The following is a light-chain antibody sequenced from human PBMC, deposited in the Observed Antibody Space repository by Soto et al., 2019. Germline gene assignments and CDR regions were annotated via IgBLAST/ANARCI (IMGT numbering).Light chain of an antibody. Sequence: QSVLTQSPSASGTPGQRVTISCSGSSSNIRSNTVNWHQQLPGTAPKLLIYTNSRRPSGVPDRFSGSKSGTSASLAISGLQSEDEADYYCVPWDDRLNGRVFGGGTKLTVL. CDR2: TNS. CDR3: VPWDDRLNGRV. V-gene: IGLV1-44*01. J-gene: IGLJ3*02. CDR1: SSNIRSNT.